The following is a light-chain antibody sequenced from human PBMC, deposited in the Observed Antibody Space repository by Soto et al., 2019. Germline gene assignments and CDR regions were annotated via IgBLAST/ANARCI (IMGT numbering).Light chain of an antibody. V-gene: IGLV2-23*01. CDR2: EDS. CDR3: CSYAGTTL. J-gene: IGLJ2*01. Sequence: QSARTQPASVSGSPGQSITISCTGTSSDIGSYNLVSWYQHHPGNAPKLMIYEDSKRPSGVSNRFSGSKSGNTASLTISGLQAEDEADYYCCSYAGTTLFGGGTKLTVL. CDR1: SSDIGSYNL.